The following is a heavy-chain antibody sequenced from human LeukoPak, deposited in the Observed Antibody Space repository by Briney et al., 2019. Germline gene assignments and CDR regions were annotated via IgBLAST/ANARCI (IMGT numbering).Heavy chain of an antibody. V-gene: IGHV4-59*01. CDR2: IYYSGST. J-gene: IGHJ4*02. CDR3: ARGEYYDFWSGYYTGILDY. D-gene: IGHD3-3*01. Sequence: PSETLSLTCTVSGGSISSYYWSWIRQPPGKGLEWIGYIYYSGSTNYNPSLKSRVTISVDTSKNQFSLKLSSVTAADTAVYYCARGEYYDFWSGYYTGILDYWGQGTLVTVSS. CDR1: GGSISSYY.